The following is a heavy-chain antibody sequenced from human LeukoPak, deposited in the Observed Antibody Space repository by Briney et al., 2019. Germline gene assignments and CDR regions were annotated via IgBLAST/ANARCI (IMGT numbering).Heavy chain of an antibody. D-gene: IGHD2-15*01. Sequence: ASVKVSCKASGYIFTDYYLHCVRQAPGRGVEWVGWIKPERGRTHYTQKFQGGVTMTRDTSISTAYMELSRLRSDDTALYYCARGGKYGCSAGSCYSDYWGQGTLVTVSS. J-gene: IGHJ4*02. CDR1: GYIFTDYY. V-gene: IGHV1-2*02. CDR3: ARGGKYGCSAGSCYSDY. CDR2: IKPERGRT.